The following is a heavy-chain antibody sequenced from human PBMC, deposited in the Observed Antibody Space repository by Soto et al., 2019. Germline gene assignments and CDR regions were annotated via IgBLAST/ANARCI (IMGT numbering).Heavy chain of an antibody. J-gene: IGHJ5*02. CDR2: ISGSGGST. Sequence: EVQLLESGGGLVQPGGSLRLSCAASGFTFSSYAMSWVRQAPGKGLEWVSAISGSGGSTYYADSVKGRFTISRDNSKNMLYLQMNSLRAEDTAVYYCAKDGGDYVVPHWFDPWGQGTLVTVSS. V-gene: IGHV3-23*01. D-gene: IGHD4-17*01. CDR3: AKDGGDYVVPHWFDP. CDR1: GFTFSSYA.